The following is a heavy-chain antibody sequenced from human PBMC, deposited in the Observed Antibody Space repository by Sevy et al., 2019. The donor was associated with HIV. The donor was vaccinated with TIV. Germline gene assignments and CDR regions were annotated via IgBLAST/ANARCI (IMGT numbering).Heavy chain of an antibody. J-gene: IGHJ4*02. Sequence: ASVKVSCKASGYTFTGYYMHWVRQAPGQGLEWMGWINPNSGGTNYEQKFQGRVTMTRDTSISTAYMELSRLRSDDTAVYYCARDLRDILAIGLDYWGQGTLVTVSS. CDR2: INPNSGGT. CDR3: ARDLRDILAIGLDY. D-gene: IGHD5-12*01. V-gene: IGHV1-2*02. CDR1: GYTFTGYY.